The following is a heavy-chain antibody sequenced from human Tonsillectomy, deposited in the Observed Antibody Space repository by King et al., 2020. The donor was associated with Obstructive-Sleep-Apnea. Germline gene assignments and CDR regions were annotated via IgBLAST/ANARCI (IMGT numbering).Heavy chain of an antibody. CDR2: IRYDGSNK. V-gene: IGHV3-30*02. J-gene: IGHJ4*02. D-gene: IGHD6-19*01. Sequence: VQLVQSGGGVVQPGRSLRLSCAASGFTFRNYCMHWVLQAPGKGLEWVAFIRYDGSNKYYGDSVKGRFTISRDNSKNTQYLQLNSLRPQDTAVYYCARGSYSSGWEGDYWGPGTLVIVSS. CDR3: ARGSYSSGWEGDY. CDR1: GFTFRNYC.